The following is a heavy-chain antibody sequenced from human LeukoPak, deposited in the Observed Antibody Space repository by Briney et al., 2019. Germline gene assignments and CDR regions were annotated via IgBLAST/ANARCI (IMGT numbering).Heavy chain of an antibody. D-gene: IGHD5-24*01. CDR3: ARTKVEIFDY. CDR2: IIPILGIA. CDR1: GGTFSSYA. V-gene: IGHV1-69*04. J-gene: IGHJ4*02. Sequence: SVKVSCKASGGTFSSYAISWVRQAPGQGLEWMGRIIPILGIANYAQKFQGRVTITADESTSTAYMELSSLRSEDTAVYYCARTKVEIFDYWGQGTLVTVSS.